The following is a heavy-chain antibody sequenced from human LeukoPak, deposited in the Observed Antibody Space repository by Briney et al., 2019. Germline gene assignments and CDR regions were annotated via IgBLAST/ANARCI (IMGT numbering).Heavy chain of an antibody. Sequence: SGTLSLTCAVYGGSSSGYYWSWIRQPPGKGLEWIGEINHSGSTNYNPSLKSRVTISVDTSKNQFSLKLSSVTAADTAVYYCARGADCSSTSCYLSWGQGTLVTVSS. D-gene: IGHD2-2*01. V-gene: IGHV4-34*01. CDR2: INHSGST. J-gene: IGHJ4*02. CDR1: GGSSSGYY. CDR3: ARGADCSSTSCYLS.